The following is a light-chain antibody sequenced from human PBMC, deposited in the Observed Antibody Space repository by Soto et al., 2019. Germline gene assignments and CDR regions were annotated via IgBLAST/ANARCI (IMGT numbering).Light chain of an antibody. Sequence: GDRVTITCLAIHLIISLLACDQQKPGKAASLLIYDASSLESGVPSRFSGSGSGTEFTLTISSLQPDDFATYYCQQYNSYSPWTFGQGTKV. V-gene: IGKV1-5*01. CDR2: DAS. CDR1: HLIISL. J-gene: IGKJ1*01. CDR3: QQYNSYSPWT.